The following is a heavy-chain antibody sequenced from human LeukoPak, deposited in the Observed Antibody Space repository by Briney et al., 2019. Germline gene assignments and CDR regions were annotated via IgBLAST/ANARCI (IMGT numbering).Heavy chain of an antibody. CDR3: ARGDSSWPYYFDC. CDR1: GGSISSSSYY. V-gene: IGHV4-39*07. CDR2: IYYSGST. Sequence: SETLSLTCTVSGGSISSSSYYWGWIRQPPGKGLEWIGSIYYSGSTYYNPSLNSRVTISVDTSKNQFSLKLNSVTAADTAVYYCARGDSSWPYYFDCWGQGTLVTVSS. D-gene: IGHD6-13*01. J-gene: IGHJ4*02.